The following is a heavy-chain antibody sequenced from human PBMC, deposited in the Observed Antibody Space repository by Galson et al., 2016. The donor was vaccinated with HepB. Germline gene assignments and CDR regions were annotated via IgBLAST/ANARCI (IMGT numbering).Heavy chain of an antibody. D-gene: IGHD6-13*01. V-gene: IGHV1-58*01. Sequence: SVKVSCKASGFSFSSSAVQWVRQDRGQRLEWIGWIVVGSGYTNYAQKFQGRISITSEMSTSTTYMELSSLKSEDTALYYCAADTGYSSSWWYYYFGMDVWGQGTTVTVSS. CDR1: GFSFSSSA. CDR3: AADTGYSSSWWYYYFGMDV. CDR2: IVVGSGYT. J-gene: IGHJ6*02.